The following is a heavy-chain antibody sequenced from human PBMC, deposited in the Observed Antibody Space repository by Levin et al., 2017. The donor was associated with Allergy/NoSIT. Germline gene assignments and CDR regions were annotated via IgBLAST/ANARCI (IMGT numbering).Heavy chain of an antibody. CDR2: IYYSGST. Sequence: SETLSLTCTVSGGSISSSSYYWGWIRQPPGTGLEWIGSIYYSGSTYYNPSLKSRVTISVDTSKNQFSLKLSSVTAADTAVYYCARDRSIVGATLYYYGMDVWGQGTTVTVSS. V-gene: IGHV4-39*07. J-gene: IGHJ6*02. D-gene: IGHD1-26*01. CDR1: GGSISSSSYY. CDR3: ARDRSIVGATLYYYGMDV.